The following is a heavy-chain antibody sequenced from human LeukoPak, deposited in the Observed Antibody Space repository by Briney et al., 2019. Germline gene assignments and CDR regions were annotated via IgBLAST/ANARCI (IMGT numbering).Heavy chain of an antibody. CDR2: ISYDGSNK. J-gene: IGHJ4*02. V-gene: IGHV3-30-3*01. CDR3: ARGGYSYGSDYDSSGYFDY. D-gene: IGHD3-22*01. CDR1: GFTFSSYA. Sequence: PGGSLRLSCAASGFTFSSYAMHWVRQAPGKGLEWAAVISYDGSNKYYADSVKGRFTISRDNSKNTLYLQMNSLRAEDTAVYYCARGGYSYGSDYDSSGYFDYWGQGTLVTVSS.